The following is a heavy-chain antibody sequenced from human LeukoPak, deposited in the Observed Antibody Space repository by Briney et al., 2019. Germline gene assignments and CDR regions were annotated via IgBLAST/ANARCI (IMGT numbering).Heavy chain of an antibody. CDR2: IYYSGST. D-gene: IGHD5-18*01. Sequence: PSGTLSLTCTVSGGSISSTSYYWRWIRQHPGKGLEWIGYIYYSGSTYYNPSLKSRVTISVDTSKNQFSLKLSSVTAADTAVYYCARERVRGYSYGSIDYWGQGTLVTVSS. V-gene: IGHV4-31*03. CDR3: ARERVRGYSYGSIDY. CDR1: GGSISSTSYY. J-gene: IGHJ4*02.